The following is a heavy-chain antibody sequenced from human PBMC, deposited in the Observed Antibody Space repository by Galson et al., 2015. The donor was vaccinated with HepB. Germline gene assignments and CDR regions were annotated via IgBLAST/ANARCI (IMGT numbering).Heavy chain of an antibody. V-gene: IGHV3-43*01. J-gene: IGHJ4*02. D-gene: IGHD3-22*01. CDR3: AKSYYYDSSGYDY. CDR1: GFTFDDYT. Sequence: SLRLSCAASGFTFDDYTMHWVRQAPGKGLEWVSLISWDGGSTYYADSVKGRFTISRDNSKNSLYLQMNSLRTEDTALYYCAKSYYYDSSGYDYWGQGTLVTVSS. CDR2: ISWDGGST.